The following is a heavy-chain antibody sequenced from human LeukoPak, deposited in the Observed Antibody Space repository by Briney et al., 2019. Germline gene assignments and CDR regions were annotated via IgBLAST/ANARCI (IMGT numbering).Heavy chain of an antibody. J-gene: IGHJ4*02. CDR2: ISGSDGST. D-gene: IGHD2-8*02. V-gene: IGHV3-23*01. Sequence: GGSLRLSCTASGFTFSNYAMSWVRQAPGKGLEWVSTISGSDGSTYYADSVKGRITISRDTSKNTLYLQRNSLRVGHTAIYYCAKGRGYCTGGRGYSDYWGQGTLVTVSS. CDR3: AKGRGYCTGGRGYSDY. CDR1: GFTFSNYA.